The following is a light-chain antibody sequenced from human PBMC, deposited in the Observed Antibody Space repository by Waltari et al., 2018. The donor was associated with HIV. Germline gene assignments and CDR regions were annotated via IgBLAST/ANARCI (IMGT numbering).Light chain of an antibody. Sequence: QSALTQPASVSGSPGQSITLSGPGTSHDAGGCNYVSWHQQHPGEAPKLIIHDVSDRPSGISNRFSGSKSGNTASLTISGLQTEDEADYYCSSYTSSTTYVFGTGTRVTVL. CDR3: SSYTSSTTYV. V-gene: IGLV2-14*03. CDR1: SHDAGGCNY. CDR2: DVS. J-gene: IGLJ1*01.